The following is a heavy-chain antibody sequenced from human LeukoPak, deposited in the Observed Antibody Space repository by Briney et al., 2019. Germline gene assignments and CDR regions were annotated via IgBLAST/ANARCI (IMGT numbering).Heavy chain of an antibody. CDR1: GFTFSSYS. J-gene: IGHJ1*01. CDR2: ISSGSSCI. V-gene: IGHV3-21*01. CDR3: ARAPLGIAVAGTHFQH. D-gene: IGHD6-19*01. Sequence: PGGSLRLSCAASGFTFSSYSMNWVRQAPGKGLEWVSSISSGSSCIYYADSVKGRFTISRDNAKNSLYLQMNSLRAEDTAVYYCARAPLGIAVAGTHFQHWGQGTLVTVSS.